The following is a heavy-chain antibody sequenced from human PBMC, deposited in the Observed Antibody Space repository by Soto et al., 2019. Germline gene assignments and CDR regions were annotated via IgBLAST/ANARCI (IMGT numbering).Heavy chain of an antibody. D-gene: IGHD1-1*01. J-gene: IGHJ3*01. V-gene: IGHV1-18*04. CDR3: VRSVTATGTAANL. Sequence: QDQLVQSGAEVKKPGASVKVSCKASGYTFTNYGVSWVRQAPGQGLEWMGWISAYKGNTDYAHNFQDRVTMTTDTSTSTAYMELRSLRSADTAMFYCVRSVTATGTAANLWGQGTMVTVSS. CDR2: ISAYKGNT. CDR1: GYTFTNYG.